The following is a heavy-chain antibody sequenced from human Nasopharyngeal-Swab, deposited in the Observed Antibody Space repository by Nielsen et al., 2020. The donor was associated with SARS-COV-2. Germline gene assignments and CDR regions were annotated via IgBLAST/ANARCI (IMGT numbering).Heavy chain of an antibody. D-gene: IGHD3-22*01. CDR1: GGSFSGYY. J-gene: IGHJ4*01. Sequence: SDILSPTFAVYGGSFSGYYWSWIRQTPGKGLEWIGEINHIGSTNYNPSLKSRVTLSAYMSKNQLSLKLNSVTAADTAVYYCARRRSSGRYFFDYWGRGTPVTVSS. V-gene: IGHV4-34*01. CDR2: INHIGST. CDR3: ARRRSSGRYFFDY.